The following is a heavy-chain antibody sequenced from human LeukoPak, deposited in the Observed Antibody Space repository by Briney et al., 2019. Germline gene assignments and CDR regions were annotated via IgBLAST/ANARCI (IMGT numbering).Heavy chain of an antibody. CDR1: GGSISSGGYS. CDR2: IYHSGST. V-gene: IGHV4-30-2*01. D-gene: IGHD4-23*01. Sequence: SETLSLTCAVSGGSISSGGYSWSWIRQPPGKGLEWIGYIYHSGSTYYNPSLKSRVTISVDRSKNQFSLKLSSVTAADTAVYYCARGRTTVVTSYYFDYWGQGTLVTVSS. CDR3: ARGRTTVVTSYYFDY. J-gene: IGHJ4*02.